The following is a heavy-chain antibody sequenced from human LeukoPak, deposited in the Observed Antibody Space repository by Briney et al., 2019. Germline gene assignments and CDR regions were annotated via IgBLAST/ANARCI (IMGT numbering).Heavy chain of an antibody. J-gene: IGHJ4*02. CDR1: GFTFSNCW. Sequence: GGSLRLSCAASGFTFSNCWMHWVRHAPGKGLVWVSRLSSDGRDPSYADSVQGRFTISRDNAKNTLYMQMNSLRAEDTAVYYCARGVYEEDVNYWGQGTLVTVSS. CDR2: LSSDGRDP. V-gene: IGHV3-74*01. D-gene: IGHD6-13*01. CDR3: ARGVYEEDVNY.